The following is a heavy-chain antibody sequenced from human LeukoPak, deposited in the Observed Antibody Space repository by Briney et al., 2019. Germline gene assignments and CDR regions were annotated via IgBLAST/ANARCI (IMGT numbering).Heavy chain of an antibody. J-gene: IGHJ5*02. CDR2: LIPILGTA. CDR1: GGTFSSYA. D-gene: IGHD6-19*01. V-gene: IGHV1-69*13. Sequence: GASVKVSCKASGGTFSSYAINWVRQAPGQGPEWMGGLIPILGTANYAQKFQGRVTITADDSTSTAYVELSSLTFEDTAVYYCARGPHGIAVAGKGNWFDPWGQGTLVTVSS. CDR3: ARGPHGIAVAGKGNWFDP.